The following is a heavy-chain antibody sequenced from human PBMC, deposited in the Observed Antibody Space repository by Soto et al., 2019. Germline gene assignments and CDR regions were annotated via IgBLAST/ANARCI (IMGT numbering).Heavy chain of an antibody. CDR3: AREGYSSGWYGIFDY. V-gene: IGHV1-69*02. CDR2: IIPILGIA. J-gene: IGHJ4*02. Sequence: QVQLVQSGAEVKKPGSSVKVSCKASGGTFSSYTISWVRQAPGQGLEWMGRIIPILGIANYAQKFQGRVTITADKSTSTAYMELSSLRSEDTAGYYCAREGYSSGWYGIFDYWGQGTLVTVSS. CDR1: GGTFSSYT. D-gene: IGHD6-19*01.